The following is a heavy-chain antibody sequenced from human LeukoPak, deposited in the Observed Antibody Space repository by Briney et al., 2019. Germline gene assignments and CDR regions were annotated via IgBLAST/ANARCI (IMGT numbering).Heavy chain of an antibody. CDR2: IYPGDSDT. CDR3: ARSYSSSWAGFDP. J-gene: IGHJ5*02. CDR1: GYSFTSYW. V-gene: IGHV5-51*01. Sequence: GEALKISCKGSGYSFTSYWIGWVRQMPGKGLEWMGIIYPGDSDTRYSPSFQGQVTISADNSISTAYLQWSSLKASDTAMYYCARSYSSSWAGFDPWGQGTLVTVSS. D-gene: IGHD6-13*01.